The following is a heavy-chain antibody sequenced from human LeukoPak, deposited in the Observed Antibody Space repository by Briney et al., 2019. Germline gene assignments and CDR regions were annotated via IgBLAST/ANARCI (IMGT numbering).Heavy chain of an antibody. CDR2: IHYSGST. Sequence: PSETLSLTCTVSGASISSSSYYWGWIRQPPGRGLEWIGTIHYSGSTYYTPSLKSRVSISADTSKNQFSLKLSSVTAADTAVYYCARHVGGYDLFDYWGQGTLVTVSS. V-gene: IGHV4-39*01. D-gene: IGHD5-12*01. CDR1: GASISSSSYY. J-gene: IGHJ4*02. CDR3: ARHVGGYDLFDY.